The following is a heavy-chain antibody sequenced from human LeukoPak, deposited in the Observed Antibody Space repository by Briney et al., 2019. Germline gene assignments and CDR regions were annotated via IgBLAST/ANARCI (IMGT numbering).Heavy chain of an antibody. CDR2: IYYSGST. V-gene: IGHV4-59*01. CDR3: ARDGQWGEDAFDI. Sequence: SETLSLTCTVSGDSISSYYWSWIRQPPGKGLEWIGYIYYSGSTNYNPSLKSRVTISVDTSKNQFSLKLSSVTAADTAVYYCARDGQWGEDAFDIWGQGTMVTVSS. CDR1: GDSISSYY. D-gene: IGHD1-26*01. J-gene: IGHJ3*02.